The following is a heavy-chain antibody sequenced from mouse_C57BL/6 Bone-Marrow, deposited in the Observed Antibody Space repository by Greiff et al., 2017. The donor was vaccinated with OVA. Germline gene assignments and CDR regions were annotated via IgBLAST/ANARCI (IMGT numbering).Heavy chain of an antibody. CDR1: GFSFNTYA. CDR2: IRSKSNNYAT. D-gene: IGHD1-1*01. CDR3: VRGALLLRGFDY. V-gene: IGHV10-1*01. Sequence: EVMLVESGGGLVQPKGSLKLSCAASGFSFNTYAMNWVRQAPGKGLEWVARIRSKSNNYATYYADSVKDRFTISRDDSESMLYLQMNNLKTEDTAMYYCVRGALLLRGFDYWGQGTTLTVSS. J-gene: IGHJ2*01.